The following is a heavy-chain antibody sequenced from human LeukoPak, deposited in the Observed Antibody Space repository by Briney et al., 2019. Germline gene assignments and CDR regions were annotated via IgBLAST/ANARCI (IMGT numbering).Heavy chain of an antibody. Sequence: GGSLRLSCAASGFTYSTYWMHWVRQAPGKGLVWVSRINSDGSSTNYADSVKGRSTISRDNSKNTLYLQMNSLRAEDTAVYYCAKGYNWFDPWGQGTLVTVSS. CDR1: GFTYSTYW. V-gene: IGHV3-74*01. CDR2: INSDGSST. CDR3: AKGYNWFDP. J-gene: IGHJ5*02.